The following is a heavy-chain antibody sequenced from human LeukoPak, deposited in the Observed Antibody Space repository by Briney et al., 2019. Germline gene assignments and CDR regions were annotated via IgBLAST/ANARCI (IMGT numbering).Heavy chain of an antibody. CDR3: AKAKVANKVLDY. Sequence: GGSLRLSCAASGFTFSSYAMSWVRQAPGKGLEWVSAISGSGGRTYYADSVKGRFTISRDNSKNTLYLQMNSLRAEDTAVYYCAKAKVANKVLDYWGQGTLVTVSS. J-gene: IGHJ4*02. V-gene: IGHV3-23*01. CDR2: ISGSGGRT. CDR1: GFTFSSYA.